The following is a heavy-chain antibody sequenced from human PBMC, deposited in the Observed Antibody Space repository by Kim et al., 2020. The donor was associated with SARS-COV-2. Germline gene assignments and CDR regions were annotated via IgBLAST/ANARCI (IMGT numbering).Heavy chain of an antibody. CDR1: GYTFTSYA. CDR2: INAGNGNT. J-gene: IGHJ5*02. V-gene: IGHV1-3*01. D-gene: IGHD6-13*01. CDR3: ARAPPGIAAAGSLWFDP. Sequence: ASVKVSCKASGYTFTSYAMHWVRQAPGQRLEWMGWINAGNGNTKYSQKFQGRVTITRDTSASTAYMELSSLRSEDTAVYYCARAPPGIAAAGSLWFDPWGQGTLVTVSS.